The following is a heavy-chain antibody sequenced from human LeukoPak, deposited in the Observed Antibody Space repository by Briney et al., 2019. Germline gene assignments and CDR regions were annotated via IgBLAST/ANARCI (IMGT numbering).Heavy chain of an antibody. CDR2: ISYDGSNK. CDR3: ARDPNFDYGDYFDY. V-gene: IGHV3-30*03. Sequence: GGSLRLSCAASGFTFSSYGMHWVRQAPGKGLEWVAVISYDGSNKYYADSVKGRFTISRDNSKNTLYLQMNSLRAEDTAVYYCARDPNFDYGDYFDYWGQGTLVTVSS. D-gene: IGHD4-17*01. CDR1: GFTFSSYG. J-gene: IGHJ4*02.